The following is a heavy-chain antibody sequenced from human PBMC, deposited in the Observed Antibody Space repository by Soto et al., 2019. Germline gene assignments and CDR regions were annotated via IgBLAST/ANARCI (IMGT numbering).Heavy chain of an antibody. Sequence: LSLTCAVYGGSFSGYYWSLIRQPPGKGLEWIGETNHSGSTNYNPSLKSRVTISVDTSKNQFSLKLSSVTAADTAVYYCARYQGTHGFDPWGQGTLVTVSS. CDR3: ARYQGTHGFDP. V-gene: IGHV4-34*01. CDR1: GGSFSGYY. J-gene: IGHJ5*02. CDR2: TNHSGST. D-gene: IGHD1-1*01.